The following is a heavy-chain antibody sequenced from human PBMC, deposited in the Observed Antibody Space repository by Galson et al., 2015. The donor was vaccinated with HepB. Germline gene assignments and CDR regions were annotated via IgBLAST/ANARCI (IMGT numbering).Heavy chain of an antibody. CDR2: ISYDGSDK. D-gene: IGHD6-13*01. CDR1: GFTFSSYG. CDR3: AKDLVAAAGIDSYYYGMEV. Sequence: SLRLSCAASGFTFSSYGMHWVRQAPGKGLKWVAVISYDGSDKHYADSVKGRFTISRDNAKNTLYLQMNSLRAEDTAVFHCAKDLVAAAGIDSYYYGMEVWGQGTTVTVSS. V-gene: IGHV3-30*18. J-gene: IGHJ6*02.